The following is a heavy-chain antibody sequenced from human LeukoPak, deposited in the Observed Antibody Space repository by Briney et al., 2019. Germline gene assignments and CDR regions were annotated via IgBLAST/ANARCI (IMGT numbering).Heavy chain of an antibody. Sequence: GPSLRLSCSASGFSFSDYDMNSVRQDPGKGLEWVSAISGRSSHIYYGESVKGRFTISRDNAKNSLYLQMDSLGVEDTAVYYCGRAFPPLRTSSAGDLWGQGTLVIVSS. CDR1: GFSFSDYD. J-gene: IGHJ1*01. CDR2: ISGRSSHI. D-gene: IGHD3-16*01. CDR3: GRAFPPLRTSSAGDL. V-gene: IGHV3-21*01.